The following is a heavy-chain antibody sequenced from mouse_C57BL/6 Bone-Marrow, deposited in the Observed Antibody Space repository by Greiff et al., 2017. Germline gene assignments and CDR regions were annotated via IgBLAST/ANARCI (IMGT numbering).Heavy chain of an antibody. CDR2: IDPANGNT. J-gene: IGHJ4*01. CDR3: APITTVVPYYYAMDY. CDR1: GFNIKNTY. D-gene: IGHD1-1*01. Sequence: DVQLQESVAELVRPGASVKLSCTASGFNIKNTYMHWVKQRPEQGLEWIGRIDPANGNTKYAPKFQGKATITADTSSNTAYLQLSSLTSEDTAIYYCAPITTVVPYYYAMDYWGQGTSVTVSS. V-gene: IGHV14-3*01.